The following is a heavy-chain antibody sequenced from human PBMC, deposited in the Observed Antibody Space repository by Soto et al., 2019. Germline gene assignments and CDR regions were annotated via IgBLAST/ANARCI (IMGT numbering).Heavy chain of an antibody. CDR3: ARVRDSSGYYYGDYYYGMDV. CDR2: ISGYNGKT. V-gene: IGHV1-18*01. Sequence: QVQLVQSGAAVKKPGASVKISCKASGYTFTSYGVTWVRQAPGQGLEWMGWISGYNGKTKYGQKVQGRVTMTPDTSTSTAYMELRSLRSDDTAVYYCARVRDSSGYYYGDYYYGMDVWGQGSTVTVSS. CDR1: GYTFTSYG. J-gene: IGHJ6*02. D-gene: IGHD3-22*01.